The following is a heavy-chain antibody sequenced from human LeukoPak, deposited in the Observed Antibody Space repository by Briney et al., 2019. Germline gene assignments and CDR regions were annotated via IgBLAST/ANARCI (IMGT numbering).Heavy chain of an antibody. V-gene: IGHV5-51*01. Sequence: GESLKISCKGSGYTFTDYWIAWVRQMPGKGLEWMGITYPSDSDIRYSPSFQGQVTISADKSISTAYLQWSSLKTSDTAIYYCGRAATRHNWLDPWGQGTLVTVSS. CDR3: GRAATRHNWLDP. J-gene: IGHJ5*02. CDR2: TYPSDSDI. D-gene: IGHD2-15*01. CDR1: GYTFTDYW.